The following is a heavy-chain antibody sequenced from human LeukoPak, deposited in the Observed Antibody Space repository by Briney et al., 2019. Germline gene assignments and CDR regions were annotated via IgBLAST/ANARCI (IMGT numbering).Heavy chain of an antibody. J-gene: IGHJ4*02. Sequence: RASETLSLTCTVSGGSISSSLYYWGWIRQPPGKGLEWIGSFYYSGSTYYNASLKSRVTISVDTSKSQFSLKLNSVTATDTAVYYCTATTRGWYGVGDYWGKGNLVTVS. CDR2: FYYSGST. D-gene: IGHD6-19*01. CDR1: GGSISSSLYY. V-gene: IGHV4-39*01. CDR3: TATTRGWYGVGDY.